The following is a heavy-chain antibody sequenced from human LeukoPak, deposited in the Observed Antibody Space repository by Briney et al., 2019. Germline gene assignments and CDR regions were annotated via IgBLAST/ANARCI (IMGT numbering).Heavy chain of an antibody. V-gene: IGHV4-38-2*01. CDR2: IYHSGST. J-gene: IGHJ3*02. D-gene: IGHD2-21*02. Sequence: SETLSLTCAVSGYSISSGYYWGWIRQPPGKGLEGIGSIYHSGSTYYNPSLKSRATTSVDTSKNQFSLKLSSVTAADTAEYYCARVGDYYRAFDICGQGTMVTVSS. CDR3: ARVGDYYRAFDI. CDR1: GYSISSGYY.